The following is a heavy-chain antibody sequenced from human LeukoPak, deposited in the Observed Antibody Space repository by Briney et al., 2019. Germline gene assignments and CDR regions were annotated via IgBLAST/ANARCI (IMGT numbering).Heavy chain of an antibody. CDR2: TYYSGST. D-gene: IGHD5-18*01. J-gene: IGHJ5*02. CDR3: ARHIRSSYGWFDP. CDR1: GGSISSYY. Sequence: SETLSLTCTVSGGSISSYYWSWIRQPPGKGLEWIGYTYYSGSTNYNPSLKSRVTISVDTSKNQFSLKLSSVTAADTAVYYCARHIRSSYGWFDPWGQGTLVTVSS. V-gene: IGHV4-59*08.